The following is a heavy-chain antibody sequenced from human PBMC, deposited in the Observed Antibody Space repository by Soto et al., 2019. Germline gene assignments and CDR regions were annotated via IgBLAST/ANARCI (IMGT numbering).Heavy chain of an antibody. J-gene: IGHJ6*02. CDR2: ISYDGSNK. CDR3: ARDLRYCISTSFNGYYYYGMDV. V-gene: IGHV3-30-3*01. Sequence: QVQLVESGGGVVQPGRSLRLSCAASGFTFSSYAMHWVRQAPGKGLEWVAVISYDGSNKYYADSVKGRFTISRDNSKNTLYLQMNSLRAEDTAVYYCARDLRYCISTSFNGYYYYGMDVWGQGTTVTVSS. D-gene: IGHD2-2*01. CDR1: GFTFSSYA.